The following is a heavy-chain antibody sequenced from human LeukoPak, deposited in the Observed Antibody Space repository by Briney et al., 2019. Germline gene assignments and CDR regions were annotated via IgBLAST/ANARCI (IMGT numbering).Heavy chain of an antibody. CDR1: GFTFSSYA. D-gene: IGHD6-13*01. CDR2: ISGGGNPV. Sequence: QSGGSLRLSCAASGFTFSSYAMSWVRQAPGKGLEWVPYISGGGNPVYYADSVEGRFTVSRDNVKNSLYLQMNSLRADDTAVYYCARDFRSTSWYIGDYWGQGDQVTVSS. J-gene: IGHJ4*02. V-gene: IGHV3-48*01. CDR3: ARDFRSTSWYIGDY.